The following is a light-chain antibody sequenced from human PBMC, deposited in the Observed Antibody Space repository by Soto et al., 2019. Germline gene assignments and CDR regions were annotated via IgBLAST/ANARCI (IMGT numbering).Light chain of an antibody. V-gene: IGKV3-20*01. CDR3: QLYGISPPEGT. CDR2: GAS. CDR1: QSVSSSY. Sequence: EIVLTQSPGTLSLSPGERATLSCRASQSVSSSYLAWYQQKPGQAPRLLIYGASSRATGITDRFSGSGSGTDFTLTISRLEPEDFAVDYCQLYGISPPEGTFGPGTKVDIK. J-gene: IGKJ3*01.